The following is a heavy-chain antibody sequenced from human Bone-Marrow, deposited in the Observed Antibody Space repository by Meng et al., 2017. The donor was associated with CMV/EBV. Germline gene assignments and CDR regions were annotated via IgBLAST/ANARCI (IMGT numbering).Heavy chain of an antibody. CDR3: ARGGGTTFYYYGMDG. V-gene: IGHV3-11*04. CDR1: GFTFSDYY. J-gene: IGHJ6*02. CDR2: ISSSGSTI. D-gene: IGHD1-7*01. Sequence: GESLKISCAASGFTFSDYYMSWIRQAPGKGLEWVSYISSSGSTIYYADSVKGRFTISRDNAKNSLYLQMNSLRAEDTAVYYCARGGGTTFYYYGMDGWGQGTTVTVSS.